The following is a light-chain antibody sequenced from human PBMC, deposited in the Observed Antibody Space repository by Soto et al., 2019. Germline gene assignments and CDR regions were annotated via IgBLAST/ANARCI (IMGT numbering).Light chain of an antibody. CDR3: AAWDDSLGYV. CDR2: SNN. V-gene: IGLV1-44*01. CDR1: SSNIGSNT. J-gene: IGLJ1*01. Sequence: QSVLTQPPSASGTPGQRVTISCSGSSSNIGSNTVNWYQQLPGTAPKLLIYSNNQRPSGVPDRFSGSKSGTSASLAISGLQSEDEAHYYCAAWDDSLGYVFGTGTKLTVL.